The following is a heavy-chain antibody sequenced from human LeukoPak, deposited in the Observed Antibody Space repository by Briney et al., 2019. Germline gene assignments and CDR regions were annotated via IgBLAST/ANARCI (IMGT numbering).Heavy chain of an antibody. CDR2: ISDSGDTK. J-gene: IGHJ4*02. CDR1: GFTFSNFS. Sequence: PGGSLRLSCAASGFTFSNFSMVWVRQAPGRGLDWVSSISDSGDTKYYAGSVRGRFTISRDNAKNSLSLQMNSLRADDTAVYFCARGLSYFDYWGQGTLVTVSS. CDR3: ARGLSYFDY. D-gene: IGHD2/OR15-2a*01. V-gene: IGHV3-48*04.